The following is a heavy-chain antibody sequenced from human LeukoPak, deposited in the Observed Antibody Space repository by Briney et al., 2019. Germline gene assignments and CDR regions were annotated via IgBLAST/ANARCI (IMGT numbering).Heavy chain of an antibody. CDR2: INHSGST. Sequence: SETLSLTCAVYGGSFSGYYWSWIRQPPGKGLEWIGEINHSGSTNYNPSLKSRVTISVDTSKNQFSLKLSSVTAADTAVYYCAGGDYHGSESYANYWGQGTLVTVSS. CDR1: GGSFSGYY. D-gene: IGHD3-10*01. CDR3: AGGDYHGSESYANY. J-gene: IGHJ4*02. V-gene: IGHV4-34*01.